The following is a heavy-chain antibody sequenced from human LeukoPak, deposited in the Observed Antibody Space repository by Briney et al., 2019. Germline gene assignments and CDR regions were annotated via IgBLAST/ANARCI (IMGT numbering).Heavy chain of an antibody. CDR1: GFTFSRYN. V-gene: IGHV3-21*01. D-gene: IGHD2-15*01. J-gene: IGHJ4*02. CDR2: ISRTGNYI. Sequence: GGSLRLSCAASGFTFSRYNMNWVRQAPGKGLEWVSSISRTGNYIYYADSVKGRFTISRDNAQNSLFLQMNSLRVEDTAVYYCARVLETDCSGGSCYSGLDYWGQGTLVTVSS. CDR3: ARVLETDCSGGSCYSGLDY.